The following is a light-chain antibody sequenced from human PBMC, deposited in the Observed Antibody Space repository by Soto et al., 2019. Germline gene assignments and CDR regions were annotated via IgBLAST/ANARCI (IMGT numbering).Light chain of an antibody. J-gene: IGKJ4*02. CDR2: VAS. V-gene: IGKV3-15*01. Sequence: EIVMTQSPATLSVSPGERATLSCRASQSVSSNLAWYQQKPGQTPKLLIYVASTRATGIPARFSGSGSGTEFTLTIRSLQSEDFAVYYCQQYNGWPLTFGGGTKVEFK. CDR1: QSVSSN. CDR3: QQYNGWPLT.